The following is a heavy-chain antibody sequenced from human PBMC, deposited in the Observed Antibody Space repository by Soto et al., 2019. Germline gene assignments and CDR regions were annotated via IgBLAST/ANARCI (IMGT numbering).Heavy chain of an antibody. CDR2: IYSGGST. J-gene: IGHJ6*02. CDR1: GFTVSSNY. CDR3: ARGSGASAGTSYYYYYYGMDV. V-gene: IGHV3-53*01. D-gene: IGHD6-19*01. Sequence: GGSLRLSCAASGFTVSSNYMSWVRQAPGKGLEWVSVIYSGGSTYYADSVKGRFTISRDNSKNTLYLQMNSLGAEDTAVYYCARGSGASAGTSYYYYYYGMDVWGQGTTVTVSS.